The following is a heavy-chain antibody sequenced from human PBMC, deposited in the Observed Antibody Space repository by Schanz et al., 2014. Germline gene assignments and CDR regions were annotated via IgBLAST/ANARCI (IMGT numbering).Heavy chain of an antibody. D-gene: IGHD6-19*01. J-gene: IGHJ4*02. CDR3: VKTDAGWRFDY. CDR1: GFTFTTFA. CDR2: ISDRGDGT. V-gene: IGHV3-23*01. Sequence: EVQLLASGGGLVQPGGSLRLTCLTSGFTFTTFAMTWVRQAPGKGLEWVSGISDRGDGTNYGDSVRGRFTISRDNSRNTVYLQMNNVGVDDTATYYCVKTDAGWRFDYWGQGTLVIVSS.